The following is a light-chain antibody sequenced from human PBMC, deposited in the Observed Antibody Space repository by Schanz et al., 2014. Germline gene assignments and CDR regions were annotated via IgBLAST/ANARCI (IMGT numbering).Light chain of an antibody. J-gene: IGKJ1*01. CDR2: GAS. CDR3: QQYGSSPET. CDR1: QSVNSSY. V-gene: IGKV3-20*01. Sequence: EIVLTQSPGALSLSPGERATLSCRASQSVNSSYLAWYQQKPGQAPRLLIYGASSRATGIPDRFSGSGSGTDFTLTISRLEPEDFAVYYCQQYGSSPETFGQGTKVEIK.